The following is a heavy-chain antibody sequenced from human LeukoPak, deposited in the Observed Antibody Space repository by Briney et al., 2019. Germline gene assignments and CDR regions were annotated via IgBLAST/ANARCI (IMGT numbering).Heavy chain of an antibody. D-gene: IGHD3-22*01. CDR3: ARGSTYYESSGQVPFDY. V-gene: IGHV1-3*01. CDR1: GYTFTSYA. J-gene: IGHJ4*02. CDR2: INAGNGNT. Sequence: ASVKVSCKASGYTFTSYAMHWVRQAPGQRLEWMGWINAGNGNTKYSQKFQGRVTITRDTSVSTAYMELSSLRSEDTAVYYCARGSTYYESSGQVPFDYWGQGTLVTVSS.